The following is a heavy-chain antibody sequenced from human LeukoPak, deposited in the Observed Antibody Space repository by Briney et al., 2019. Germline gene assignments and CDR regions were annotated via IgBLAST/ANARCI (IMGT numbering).Heavy chain of an antibody. CDR1: GYTFTSYG. CDR3: ARDDIAAAGTAGHP. V-gene: IGHV1-18*01. J-gene: IGHJ5*02. Sequence: GASVKVSCKASGYTFTSYGISWVRQAPGQGLEWMGWISAYSGNTNYAQKLQGRVTMTTDTSTSTAYMELRSLRSDDTAVYYCARDDIAAAGTAGHPWGQGTLVTVSS. D-gene: IGHD6-13*01. CDR2: ISAYSGNT.